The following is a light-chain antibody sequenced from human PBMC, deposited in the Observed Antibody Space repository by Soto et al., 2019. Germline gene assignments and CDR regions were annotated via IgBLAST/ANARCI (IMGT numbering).Light chain of an antibody. CDR3: AAWDDSLDEYV. V-gene: IGLV1-44*01. CDR2: SSI. J-gene: IGLJ1*01. CDR1: ASNIGSKS. Sequence: QSVLTQPPSVSGTPGQRVTISCSGSASNIGSKSVNWYQQFPGTAPKLLIYSSIYRPSGVPARMSASKSGTSASLAISGLQSEDEADYYCAAWDDSLDEYVFGTGTQLTVL.